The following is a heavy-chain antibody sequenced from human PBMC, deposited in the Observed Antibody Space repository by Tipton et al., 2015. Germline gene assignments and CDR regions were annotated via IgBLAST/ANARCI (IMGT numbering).Heavy chain of an antibody. CDR3: ASARTDYYYDSRGTTYYFDY. D-gene: IGHD3-22*01. CDR2: VNSDGSST. V-gene: IGHV3-74*01. J-gene: IGHJ4*02. CDR1: GFTFSRFW. Sequence: SLRLSCAASGFTFSRFWMYWVRRAPGKGLMWVSRVNSDGSSTSYAGSLKGRFTISRDNAKNTLYLQMKSLRAEYTVVYYCASARTDYYYDSRGTTYYFDYWGQGVLVTVSS.